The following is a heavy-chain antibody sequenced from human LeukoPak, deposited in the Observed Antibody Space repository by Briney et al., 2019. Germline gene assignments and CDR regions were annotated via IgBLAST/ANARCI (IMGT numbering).Heavy chain of an antibody. D-gene: IGHD2/OR15-2a*01. CDR2: ISGDGNAK. Sequence: GGSLRLSCAASGFSFSSYSINWVRQAPGKGLEWVSYISGDGNAKHYTDSVKGRFTISRDNAKNALYLQMNSLRAEDTAVYFCEMDSVYAFDYWGQGTLVTVSS. CDR3: EMDSVYAFDY. CDR1: GFSFSSYS. V-gene: IGHV3-48*01. J-gene: IGHJ4*02.